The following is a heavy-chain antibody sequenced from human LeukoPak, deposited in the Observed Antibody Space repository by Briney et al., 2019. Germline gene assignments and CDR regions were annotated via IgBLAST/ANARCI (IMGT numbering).Heavy chain of an antibody. J-gene: IGHJ4*02. Sequence: GGSLRLSCAASGFTFSSHGMGWVRQAPGKGLEWVATIDQNGGTTYYADSVKGRFIISRDNSKNTVSLQMNSPRAEDTAIFYCARGVYWGLDNWGQGTLVTVFS. CDR3: ARGVYWGLDN. D-gene: IGHD7-27*01. CDR2: IDQNGGTT. CDR1: GFTFSSHG. V-gene: IGHV3-23*01.